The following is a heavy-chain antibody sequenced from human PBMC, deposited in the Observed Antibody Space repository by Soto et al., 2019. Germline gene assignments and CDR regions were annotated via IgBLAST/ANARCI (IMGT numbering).Heavy chain of an antibody. Sequence: PGGSLRLSCAASGFTFSSYGMHWVRQAPGKGLEWVAVISYDGSNKYYADSVKGRFTISRDNSKNTLYLQMNSLRAEDTAVYYCAKDPGDYDFWSGYYTARGGYMDVWGKGTTVTVSS. CDR3: AKDPGDYDFWSGYYTARGGYMDV. CDR1: GFTFSSYG. D-gene: IGHD3-3*01. CDR2: ISYDGSNK. J-gene: IGHJ6*03. V-gene: IGHV3-30*18.